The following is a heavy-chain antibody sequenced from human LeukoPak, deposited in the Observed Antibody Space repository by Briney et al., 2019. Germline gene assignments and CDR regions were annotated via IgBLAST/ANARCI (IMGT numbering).Heavy chain of an antibody. CDR2: INTNTGNP. J-gene: IGHJ4*02. Sequence: GASVKVFCKASGYTFTSYAMNWVRQAPGQGLEWMGWINTNTGNPTYAQGFTGRFVFSLDSSVSTAYLQISSLKAEDTAVYYCARAGVGGYYYDSSGYYGPRYWGQGTLVTVSS. V-gene: IGHV7-4-1*02. D-gene: IGHD3-22*01. CDR1: GYTFTSYA. CDR3: ARAGVGGYYYDSSGYYGPRY.